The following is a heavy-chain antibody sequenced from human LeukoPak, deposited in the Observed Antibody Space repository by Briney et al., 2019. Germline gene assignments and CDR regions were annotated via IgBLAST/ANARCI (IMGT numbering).Heavy chain of an antibody. V-gene: IGHV4-34*01. J-gene: IGHJ4*02. D-gene: IGHD6-13*01. CDR2: INHSGST. CDR1: GGSFSGYY. Sequence: SETLSLTCAVYGGSFSGYYWSWIRQPPGKGLEWIGEINHSGSTNYNPSLKSRVTISVDTSKNQFSLKLSSVTAADTAVYYCARHGAGTARYYFDYWGQGTLVTVSS. CDR3: ARHGAGTARYYFDY.